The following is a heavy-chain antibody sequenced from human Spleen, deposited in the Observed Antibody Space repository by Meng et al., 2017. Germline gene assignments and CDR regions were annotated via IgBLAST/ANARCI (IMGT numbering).Heavy chain of an antibody. CDR1: GCSTTSTSYY. D-gene: IGHD1-7*01. CDR2: IGYSGTI. CDR3: ARRVHDGTGHHYFDS. V-gene: IGHV4-39*01. J-gene: IGHJ4*02. Sequence: QLQLQESGPGLVKPSETLSLTCTVSGCSTTSTSYYWDWIRQSPAKGLEWIGTIGYSGTIVYNPSLSSRVTMTLDTSKNQFSLKLSSVTAPDTAVYYCARRVHDGTGHHYFDSWGQGTLVTVSS.